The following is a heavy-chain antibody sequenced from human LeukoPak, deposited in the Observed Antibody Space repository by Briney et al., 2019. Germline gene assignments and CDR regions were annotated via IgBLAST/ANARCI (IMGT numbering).Heavy chain of an antibody. V-gene: IGHV4-38-2*01. D-gene: IGHD1-26*01. CDR1: GYSISSGYY. Sequence: PSETLSLTCAVSGYSISSGYYWGWIRQPPGKGLEWIGEINHSGSTNYNPSLKSRVTISVDTSKNQFSLKLSSVTAADTAVYYCARGGSYYARRAFDIWGQGTMVTVSS. CDR2: INHSGST. J-gene: IGHJ3*02. CDR3: ARGGSYYARRAFDI.